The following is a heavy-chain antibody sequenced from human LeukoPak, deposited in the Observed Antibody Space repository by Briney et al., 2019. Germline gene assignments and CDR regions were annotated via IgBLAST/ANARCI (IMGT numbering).Heavy chain of an antibody. V-gene: IGHV4-34*01. CDR1: GGSFSGYY. Sequence: SETLSLTCAVYGGSFSGYYWSWIRQPPGKGLEWIGEINHSGSTNYNPSLKSRVTISVDTSKNQFSLKLSSVTAADTAVYYCARGADYDYVWGSYRPNYYYYYMDVWGKGTTVTISS. CDR3: ARGADYDYVWGSYRPNYYYYYMDV. CDR2: INHSGST. D-gene: IGHD3-16*02. J-gene: IGHJ6*03.